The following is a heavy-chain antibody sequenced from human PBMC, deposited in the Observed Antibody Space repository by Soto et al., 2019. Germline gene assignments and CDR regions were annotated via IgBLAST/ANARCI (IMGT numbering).Heavy chain of an antibody. J-gene: IGHJ4*02. CDR2: ISAYNGNT. V-gene: IGHV1-18*01. CDR1: GYTFTNFG. CDR3: ASEYYYDSSGYYPAYFDY. Sequence: ASVKVSCKASGYTFTNFGISWVRQAPGQGLEWMGWISAYNGNTNYAQKLQGRVTMTTDTSTSTAYMELRSLRSDDTAVYYCASEYYYDSSGYYPAYFDYWGQGTLVTVSS. D-gene: IGHD3-22*01.